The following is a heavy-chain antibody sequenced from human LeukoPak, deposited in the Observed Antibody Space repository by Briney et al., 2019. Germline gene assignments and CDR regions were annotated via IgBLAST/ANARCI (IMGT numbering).Heavy chain of an antibody. J-gene: IGHJ4*02. CDR3: ASVPTVTSRL. CDR2: ISSSSSYI. Sequence: GGSLRLSCAASGFTFSSYSMNWVRQAPGKGLGWVSSISSSSSYIYYADSVKGRFTISRDNAKNSLYLQMNSLRAEDTAVYYCASVPTVTSRLWGQGTLVTVSS. D-gene: IGHD4-17*01. V-gene: IGHV3-21*01. CDR1: GFTFSSYS.